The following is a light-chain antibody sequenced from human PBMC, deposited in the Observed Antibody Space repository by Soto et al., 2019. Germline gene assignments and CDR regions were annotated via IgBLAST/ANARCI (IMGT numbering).Light chain of an antibody. V-gene: IGKV3-20*01. CDR3: QQYGSGYT. CDR1: QSVSSSY. Sequence: EIVLTQSPGTLSLSPGERATLSCRASQSVSSSYLAWYQQKPGQAPRLLIYGASSRATGIPDRFSGSGSGTDFTLTISRLEPEDFAVYYCQQYGSGYTFGQATKLEIK. J-gene: IGKJ2*01. CDR2: GAS.